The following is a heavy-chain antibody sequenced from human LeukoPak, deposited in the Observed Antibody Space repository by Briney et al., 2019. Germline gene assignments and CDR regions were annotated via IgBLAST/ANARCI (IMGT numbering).Heavy chain of an antibody. CDR1: GFTFSSYG. Sequence: GRSLRLSCAASGFTFSSYGMHWVRQAPGKGLEWVAVIWYDGSNKYYADSVKGRFTISSDNSKNTLYLQMNSLRAEDTAVHYCARGPRRGDSSGYYYGVYWGQGTLVTVSS. CDR2: IWYDGSNK. D-gene: IGHD3-22*01. V-gene: IGHV3-33*01. CDR3: ARGPRRGDSSGYYYGVY. J-gene: IGHJ4*02.